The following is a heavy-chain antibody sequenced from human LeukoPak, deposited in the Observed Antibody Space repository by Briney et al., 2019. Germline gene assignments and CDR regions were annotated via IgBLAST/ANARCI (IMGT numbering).Heavy chain of an antibody. CDR1: GGSISSYY. J-gene: IGHJ3*02. CDR3: ARGSSGYDPDAFDI. CDR2: IYYSGST. V-gene: IGHV4-59*01. D-gene: IGHD5-12*01. Sequence: ASETLSLTCTVSGGSISSYYWSWIRQPPGKGLERIGYIYYSGSTNYNPSLKSRVTISVDTSKNQFSLKLSSVTAADTAVYYCARGSSGYDPDAFDIWGQGTMVTVSS.